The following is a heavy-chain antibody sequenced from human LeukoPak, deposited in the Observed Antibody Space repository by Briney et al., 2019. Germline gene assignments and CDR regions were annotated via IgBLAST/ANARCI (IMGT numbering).Heavy chain of an antibody. CDR2: VYYIGNT. CDR3: ARVPSGDFPYFDS. V-gene: IGHV4-39*07. J-gene: IGHJ4*02. D-gene: IGHD2-21*02. CDR1: GGSISSSSYY. Sequence: SETLSLTCTVSGGSISSSSYYWGWIRQPPGEGLEYIGTVYYIGNTFYNPSLKSRVTISVDTSKNQFSPKLNSVTAADTAVYYCARVPSGDFPYFDSWGQGTLVTISS.